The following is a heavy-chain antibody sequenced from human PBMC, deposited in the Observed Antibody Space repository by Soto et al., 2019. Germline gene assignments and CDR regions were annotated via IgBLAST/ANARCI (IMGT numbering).Heavy chain of an antibody. CDR2: VKSKADGGTT. J-gene: IGHJ4*01. CDR1: GFTFSNAW. V-gene: IGHV3-15*07. CDR3: TTDSYITSIIVRFDY. D-gene: IGHD3-22*01. Sequence: GGSLRLSCAASGFTFSNAWINWVRQTPGKGLEWVGRVKSKADGGTTDFAAPVKGRFAISRDDSKNMVYLEMNSLKTEDTAIYYCTTDSYITSIIVRFDYWGHGTLVTVSS.